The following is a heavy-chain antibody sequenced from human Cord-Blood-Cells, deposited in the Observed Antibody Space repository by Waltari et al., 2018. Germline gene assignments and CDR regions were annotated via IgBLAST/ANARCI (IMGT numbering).Heavy chain of an antibody. CDR2: ISSSSSYI. CDR3: ARDDVFDY. Sequence: EVQLVESGGGLVKPGGSLRPSCAASGFTFSSYSLNWVRQPPGKGLEWVSSISSSSSYIYYADSVKGRFTISRDNAKNSLYLQMNSLRAEDTAVYYCARDDVFDYWGQGTLVTVSS. J-gene: IGHJ4*02. V-gene: IGHV3-21*01. CDR1: GFTFSSYS.